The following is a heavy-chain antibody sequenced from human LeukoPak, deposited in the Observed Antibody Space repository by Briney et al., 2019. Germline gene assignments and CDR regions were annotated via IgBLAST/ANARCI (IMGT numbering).Heavy chain of an antibody. CDR3: ASTAYYYDSSGDY. CDR1: GFTFSSYS. D-gene: IGHD3-22*01. J-gene: IGHJ4*02. V-gene: IGHV3-21*01. Sequence: GGSLRLSCAASGFTFSSYSMNWVRQAPVKGLEWVSSISSSSSYIYYADSVKGRFTISRDNAKNSLYLQMNSLRAEDTAVYYCASTAYYYDSSGDYWGQGTLVTVSS. CDR2: ISSSSSYI.